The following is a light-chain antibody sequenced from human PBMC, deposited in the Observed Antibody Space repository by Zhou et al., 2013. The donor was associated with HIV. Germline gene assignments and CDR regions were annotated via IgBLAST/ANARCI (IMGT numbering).Light chain of an antibody. Sequence: EIAIWQSPGTLSLSPGEKATVSCRASQTVSSNLAWYQQKPGQAPRLLIYGAATRATGIPDRFSGSGSGTEFTLSISSLQTEDFAIYYCQQYDNWPSFGQGTKLQIK. V-gene: IGKV3-15*01. CDR2: GAA. CDR3: QQYDNWPS. CDR1: QTVSSN. J-gene: IGKJ2*01.